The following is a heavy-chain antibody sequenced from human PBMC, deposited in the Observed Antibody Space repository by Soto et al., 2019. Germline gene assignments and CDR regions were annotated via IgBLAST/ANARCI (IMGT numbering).Heavy chain of an antibody. Sequence: EVQLLESGGGLVQPGGSLRLSCAAPGFTFSNYAMTWVRQAPGKGLEWVSSITGSGGGTYYADSVKGRFTISRDNSKNTLYLQMNSLRAEDTAIYYCAKDRESSGLPNDAFDLWGQGTMVTVSS. CDR3: AKDRESSGLPNDAFDL. CDR1: GFTFSNYA. CDR2: ITGSGGGT. D-gene: IGHD3-22*01. V-gene: IGHV3-23*01. J-gene: IGHJ3*01.